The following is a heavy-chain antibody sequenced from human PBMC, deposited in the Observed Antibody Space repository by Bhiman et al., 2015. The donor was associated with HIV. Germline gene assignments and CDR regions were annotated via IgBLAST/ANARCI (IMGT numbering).Heavy chain of an antibody. D-gene: IGHD3-3*01. Sequence: EVQLVESGGGLVPPGRSLRLSCAGSGFTFGEYAMHWVRHTPGKGLEWVSGISWNSDKVAYADSVKDRFTISRDNAKSSLYLQMNSLSGEDTALYYCAKSKYHYNFWSGYYDYWGPGSAGLRLL. V-gene: IGHV3-9*01. CDR2: ISWNSDKV. CDR1: GFTFGEYA. CDR3: AKSKYHYNFWSGYYDY. J-gene: IGHJ4*02.